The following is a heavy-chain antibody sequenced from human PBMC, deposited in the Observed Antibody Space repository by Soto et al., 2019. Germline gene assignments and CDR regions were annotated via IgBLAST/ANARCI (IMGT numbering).Heavy chain of an antibody. Sequence: SETLSLTCTVSGGSISDYYWSWIRQPPGKGLEWVGYIYYTGSTTYNPSLKSRLTLSVDTSKNQFSLKLRSVSAADTAVYYCARLGRWLQALDSWGQGTLVTVLL. CDR1: GGSISDYY. CDR3: ARLGRWLQALDS. J-gene: IGHJ4*02. V-gene: IGHV4-59*08. CDR2: IYYTGST. D-gene: IGHD5-12*01.